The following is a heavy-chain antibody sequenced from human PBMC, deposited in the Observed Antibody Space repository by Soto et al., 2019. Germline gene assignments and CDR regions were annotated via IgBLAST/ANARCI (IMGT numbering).Heavy chain of an antibody. CDR2: MNPNSGNT. D-gene: IGHD4-17*01. CDR1: GYTFTSYD. CDR3: WSVYYGDYGVDAFDI. V-gene: IGHV1-8*01. J-gene: IGHJ3*02. Sequence: GASVKVSCKASGYTFTSYDINRVRQATGQGLEWMGWMNPNSGNTGYAQKFQGRVTMTRNTSISTAYMELSSLRSEDTAVYYCWSVYYGDYGVDAFDIWGQGTMVTVSS.